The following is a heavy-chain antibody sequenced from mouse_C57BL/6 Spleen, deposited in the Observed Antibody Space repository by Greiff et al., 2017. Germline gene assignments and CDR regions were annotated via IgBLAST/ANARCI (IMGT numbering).Heavy chain of an antibody. CDR2: INPSSGYT. CDR1: GYTFTSYW. Sequence: VQLQQSGAELAKPGASVKLSCKASGYTFTSYWMHWVKQRPGQGLEWIGYINPSSGYTKYNQKFKDKATLTADKSSSTAYMQLSSLTYEDSAVYYCARGALGQNYAMDYWGQGTSVTVSS. D-gene: IGHD3-3*01. J-gene: IGHJ4*01. V-gene: IGHV1-7*01. CDR3: ARGALGQNYAMDY.